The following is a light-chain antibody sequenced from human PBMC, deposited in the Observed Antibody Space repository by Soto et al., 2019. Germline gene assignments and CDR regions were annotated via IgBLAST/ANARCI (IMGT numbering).Light chain of an antibody. V-gene: IGKV3-20*01. Sequence: ETVLTQSPGTLSLSPGERATLSCRASQSVSSSYLAWYQQKPGQAPRLLIYGASNRATGIPDRFSGSGSATHFTLTISRLEPEDFAVYYCQQYGTSPPLTFGGGTKVEIK. CDR2: GAS. CDR1: QSVSSSY. J-gene: IGKJ4*01. CDR3: QQYGTSPPLT.